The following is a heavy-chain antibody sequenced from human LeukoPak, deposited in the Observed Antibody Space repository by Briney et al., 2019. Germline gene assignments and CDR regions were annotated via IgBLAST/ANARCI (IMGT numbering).Heavy chain of an antibody. CDR3: ARGQYSGSCFDN. Sequence: SETLSLTCTVSSGSISSANYYWGWLRQPPGKGLEWIGIMYYSGSSSYNSSLKSRVTISVDTSKNQFSLRLSSVTAADTAVYYCARGQYSGSCFDNWGQGSLVTVSS. V-gene: IGHV4-39*01. J-gene: IGHJ4*02. D-gene: IGHD1-26*01. CDR1: SGSISSANYY. CDR2: MYYSGSS.